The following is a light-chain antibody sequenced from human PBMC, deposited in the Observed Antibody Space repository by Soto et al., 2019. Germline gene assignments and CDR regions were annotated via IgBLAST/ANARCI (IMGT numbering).Light chain of an antibody. V-gene: IGKV2-28*01. CDR2: LGS. J-gene: IGKJ1*01. CDR3: VQALQSPPWT. Sequence: DIVVTQSPLTLPVTPGETASISCRSSQSLLHSNGYNYLDWYLQKPGQSPQLLIYLGSNRASGVPDRFSGSGSDTDFTLKISRVEAEDVGVYYCVQALQSPPWTFGQGTKVEIK. CDR1: QSLLHSNGYNY.